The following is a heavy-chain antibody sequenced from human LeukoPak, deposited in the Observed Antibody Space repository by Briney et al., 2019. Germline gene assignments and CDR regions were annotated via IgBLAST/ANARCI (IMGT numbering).Heavy chain of an antibody. CDR3: ARYRSSGYVGQ. D-gene: IGHD3-22*01. CDR2: ITHSGSS. CDR1: GGSFSDYY. V-gene: IGHV4-34*01. Sequence: PSETLSLTCAVYGGSFSDYYWGWIRQPTGKGLEWIGEITHSGSSDYNPSLKSRVTISVDTSKNQFSLKLRSVTAADTAVYYCARYRSSGYVGQWGQGTLVTVSP. J-gene: IGHJ4*02.